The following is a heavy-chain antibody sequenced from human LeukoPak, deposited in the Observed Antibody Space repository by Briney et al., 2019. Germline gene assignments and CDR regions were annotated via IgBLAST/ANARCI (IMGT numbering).Heavy chain of an antibody. Sequence: ASVKVSCKASGYTFTNYDINWVRQATGQGLEWMGWMNPNSGNTDYAQKFQGRVTMTRNTPISTAYMELSSLVSEDTAVYYCARGTGSWLRLTRWFDPWGQGTLVTVSS. CDR2: MNPNSGNT. V-gene: IGHV1-8*01. J-gene: IGHJ5*02. CDR3: ARGTGSWLRLTRWFDP. D-gene: IGHD5-12*01. CDR1: GYTFTNYD.